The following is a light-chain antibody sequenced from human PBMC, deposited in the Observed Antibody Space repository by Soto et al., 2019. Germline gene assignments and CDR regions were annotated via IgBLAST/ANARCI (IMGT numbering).Light chain of an antibody. CDR2: GAS. CDR3: QQYGNSAMFT. Sequence: IVLTQSPGTLSLSPGDRATLSCRASQSVSSSYLAWYQQKPGQAPSLLIYGASNRATGIPDRFSGGGSGTDFTLTISRLEPEDFEVYYCQQYGNSAMFTFGQGTKLEI. V-gene: IGKV3-20*01. CDR1: QSVSSSY. J-gene: IGKJ2*01.